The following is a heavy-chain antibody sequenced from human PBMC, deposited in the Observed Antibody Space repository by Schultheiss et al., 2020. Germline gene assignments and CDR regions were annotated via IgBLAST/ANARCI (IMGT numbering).Heavy chain of an antibody. CDR1: GGSISSGGYY. Sequence: SQTLSLTCTVSGGSISSGGYYWSWIRQPPGKGLEWIGEINHSGSTNYNPSLKSRVTISVDTSKNQFSLKLSSVTAADTAVYYCARGLIVEAYYYYYYGMDVWGQGTTVTVSS. D-gene: IGHD2-15*01. CDR2: INHSGST. J-gene: IGHJ6*02. V-gene: IGHV4-39*07. CDR3: ARGLIVEAYYYYYYGMDV.